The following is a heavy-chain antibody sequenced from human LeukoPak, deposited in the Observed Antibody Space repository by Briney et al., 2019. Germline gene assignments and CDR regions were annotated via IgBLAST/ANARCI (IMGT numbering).Heavy chain of an antibody. J-gene: IGHJ5*02. Sequence: KPSETLSLTCGVSGYSISSGYYWGWIRQPPGKGLEWIASMYHTGTTYYNPSLKSRVTISVDTSKNQFSLGLTSVTAADTAVYYCTRLKWGGWFDPWGQGTLVTVSS. D-gene: IGHD1-26*01. CDR3: TRLKWGGWFDP. CDR1: GYSISSGYY. V-gene: IGHV4-38-2*01. CDR2: MYHTGTT.